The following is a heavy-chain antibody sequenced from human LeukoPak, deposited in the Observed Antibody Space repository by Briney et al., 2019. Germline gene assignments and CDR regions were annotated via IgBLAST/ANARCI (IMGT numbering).Heavy chain of an antibody. Sequence: TGGSLRLSCAASGFPFSSFAMGWVRQAPGKGLEWVSALSGSGTRTIYADSVRGRFTISRDNSKNTLYLHRNSLRAEDSGVYYCAKCRGGGGVYWHFDLWGRGILVSVSS. V-gene: IGHV3-23*01. CDR1: GFPFSSFA. CDR3: AKCRGGGGVYWHFDL. D-gene: IGHD3-3*01. CDR2: LSGSGTRT. J-gene: IGHJ2*01.